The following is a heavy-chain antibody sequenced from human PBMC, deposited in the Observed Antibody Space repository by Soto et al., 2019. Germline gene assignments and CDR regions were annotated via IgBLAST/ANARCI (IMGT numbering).Heavy chain of an antibody. CDR3: ARGFYDSSGYYWFGP. CDR2: IDSSGRTI. J-gene: IGHJ5*02. Sequence: GGSLRLSCAASGFTFNNYEMIWVRQAPGKGLEWVSYIDSSGRTIFYADFVKGRFTISRDNAKNSLYLQMNSLRVEDTAVYYCARGFYDSSGYYWFGPWGQGTLVTVSS. V-gene: IGHV3-48*03. CDR1: GFTFNNYE. D-gene: IGHD3-22*01.